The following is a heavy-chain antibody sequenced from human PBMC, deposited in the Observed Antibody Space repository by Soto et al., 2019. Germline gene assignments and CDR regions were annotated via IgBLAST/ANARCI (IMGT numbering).Heavy chain of an antibody. CDR2: ISYDGSNK. CDR3: AKERPTYYYDSSGNYFDY. D-gene: IGHD3-22*01. J-gene: IGHJ4*02. V-gene: IGHV3-30*18. Sequence: GGSLRLSCAASGFTFSSYGMHWVRQAPGKGLEWVAVISYDGSNKYYADSVKGRFTISRDNSKNTLYLQMNSLRAEDTAVYYCAKERPTYYYDSSGNYFDYWGQGTLVTVSS. CDR1: GFTFSSYG.